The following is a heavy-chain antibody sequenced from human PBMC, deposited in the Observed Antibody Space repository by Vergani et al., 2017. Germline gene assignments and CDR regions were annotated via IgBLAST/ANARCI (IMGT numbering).Heavy chain of an antibody. V-gene: IGHV4-61*02. CDR3: ARVTPSYYYDTSGYPNYWYFDL. D-gene: IGHD3-22*01. Sequence: QLQLQESGPGLVKPSETLSLTCTVSGGSISSSSYYWSWIRQPAGKGLEWIGRIYTSGSTNYNPSLKSRVTISVDTSKNQFSLKLSSVTAADTAVYYCARVTPSYYYDTSGYPNYWYFDLWGRGTLVTVSS. J-gene: IGHJ2*01. CDR1: GGSISSSSYY. CDR2: IYTSGST.